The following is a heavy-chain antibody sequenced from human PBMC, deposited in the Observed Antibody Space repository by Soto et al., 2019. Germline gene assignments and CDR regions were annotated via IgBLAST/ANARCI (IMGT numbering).Heavy chain of an antibody. Sequence: QVQLVQSGAEVKKPGASVKVSCKTSGYTFSNYGINWVRQAPGQGLEWMGWISAYNGNTNFAQKLQGRVSLTTDTSSTTAYMELRSLTSDDTAVYYCARDLVPGYTGFSAYWGQGTLVTVSS. V-gene: IGHV1-18*01. D-gene: IGHD5-12*01. CDR3: ARDLVPGYTGFSAY. CDR1: GYTFSNYG. CDR2: ISAYNGNT. J-gene: IGHJ4*02.